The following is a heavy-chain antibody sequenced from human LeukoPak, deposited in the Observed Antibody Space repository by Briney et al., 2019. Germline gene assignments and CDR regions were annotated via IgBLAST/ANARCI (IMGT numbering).Heavy chain of an antibody. J-gene: IGHJ6*02. CDR3: ARVWGAAAGTGTTNYGMDV. CDR1: GGSISSYY. CDR2: IYYSGST. D-gene: IGHD6-13*01. Sequence: SETLSLTCTVSGGSISSYYWSWLRQPPGKGLEWIGYIYYSGSTNYNPSLKSRVTISVDTSKNQFSLKLSSVTAADTAVYYCARVWGAAAGTGTTNYGMDVWGQGTTVTVSS. V-gene: IGHV4-59*01.